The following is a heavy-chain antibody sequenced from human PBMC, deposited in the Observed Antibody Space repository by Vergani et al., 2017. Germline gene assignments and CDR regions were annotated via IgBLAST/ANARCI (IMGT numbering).Heavy chain of an antibody. CDR1: GFTFSSYS. D-gene: IGHD2-2*01. Sequence: EVQLVESGGGLVKPGGSLRLSCAASGFTFSSYSMNWVRQAPGKGLEWVSSISSSSSYIYYADSVKGRFTISRDNAKNSLYLQMNSLRADDTAVYYCARAGYCSSTSCQKYYYMDVWGKGTTVTVSS. J-gene: IGHJ6*03. V-gene: IGHV3-21*01. CDR2: ISSSSSYI. CDR3: ARAGYCSSTSCQKYYYMDV.